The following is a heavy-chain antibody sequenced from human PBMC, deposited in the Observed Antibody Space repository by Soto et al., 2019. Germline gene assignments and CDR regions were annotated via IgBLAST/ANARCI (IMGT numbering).Heavy chain of an antibody. CDR3: ARDDSSGPGRFDP. D-gene: IGHD3-22*01. V-gene: IGHV1-18*01. J-gene: IGHJ5*02. Sequence: QVQLVQSGAEVKKPGASVKVSCKASGDTFTSYGFSWVRQAPGQGLEWMGWINAYSTYTDYAQNLQGRVTMTTDRSTSTAYMELRSLRSDDTAVYYCARDDSSGPGRFDPWGQGTLVTVSS. CDR1: GDTFTSYG. CDR2: INAYSTYT.